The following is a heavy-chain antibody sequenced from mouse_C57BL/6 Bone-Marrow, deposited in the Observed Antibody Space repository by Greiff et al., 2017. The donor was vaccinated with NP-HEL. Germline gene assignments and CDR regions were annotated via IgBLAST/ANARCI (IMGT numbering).Heavy chain of an antibody. Sequence: VQRVESGAELVKPGASVKISCKASGYAFSSYWMNWVKQRPGKGLEWIGQIYPGDGDTNYNGKFKGKATLTADKSSSTAYMQLSSLTSEDSAVYFCARSLLRGDYFDYWGQGTTLTVSS. D-gene: IGHD2-12*01. V-gene: IGHV1-80*01. CDR1: GYAFSSYW. CDR3: ARSLLRGDYFDY. J-gene: IGHJ2*01. CDR2: IYPGDGDT.